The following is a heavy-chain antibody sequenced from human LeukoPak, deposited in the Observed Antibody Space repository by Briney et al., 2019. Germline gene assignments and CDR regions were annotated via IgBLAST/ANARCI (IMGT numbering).Heavy chain of an antibody. CDR2: IYYSGST. Sequence: SETLSLTYTVSGGSISSYYWSWIRQPPGKGLEWIGYIYYSGSTNYNPSLKSRVTISVDTSKNQFSLKLSSVTAADTAVYYCARGSMVRGKYDYWGQGTLVTVSS. J-gene: IGHJ4*02. V-gene: IGHV4-59*01. CDR1: GGSISSYY. CDR3: ARGSMVRGKYDY. D-gene: IGHD3-10*01.